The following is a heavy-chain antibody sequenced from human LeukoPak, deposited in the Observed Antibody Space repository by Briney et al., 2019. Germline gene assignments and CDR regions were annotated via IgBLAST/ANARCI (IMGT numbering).Heavy chain of an antibody. D-gene: IGHD3-22*01. Sequence: SETLSLTCAVYGGSFSGYYWSWIRQPPGKGLEWIGEINHSGSTNYNPSLKSRVTISVDTSKKQFSLKLSSVTAADTAVYYCVTYYFDSSGPKKNYWGRGTLVTVSS. CDR3: VTYYFDSSGPKKNY. V-gene: IGHV4-34*01. J-gene: IGHJ4*02. CDR2: INHSGST. CDR1: GGSFSGYY.